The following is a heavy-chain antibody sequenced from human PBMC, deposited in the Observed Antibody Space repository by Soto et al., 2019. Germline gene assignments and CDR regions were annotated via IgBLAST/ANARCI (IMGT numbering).Heavy chain of an antibody. CDR3: ARDSRSDAFDI. Sequence: EVQLVDSGGTLVQPGGSLRLSCVASGFTFSSYGMNWVRQAPGKGLEWVSYISSSSSYIYYADSVKGRLTISRDNAKNSLYLQMNSLRAEDTAVYYCARDSRSDAFDIWGQGTMVTVSS. J-gene: IGHJ3*02. CDR1: GFTFSSYG. CDR2: ISSSSSYI. V-gene: IGHV3-48*03.